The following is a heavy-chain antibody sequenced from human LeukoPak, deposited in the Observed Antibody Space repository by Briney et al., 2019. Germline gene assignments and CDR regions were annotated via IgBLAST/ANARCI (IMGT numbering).Heavy chain of an antibody. J-gene: IGHJ4*02. CDR1: GFSLTTSGVA. CDR3: AHREVKLDYFDY. CDR2: IYWDDDK. D-gene: IGHD1-1*01. Sequence: FGPTLVKPTQTLTLTCTFSGFSLTTSGVAVGWIRQPPGKALEWLALIYWDDDKRYSPSLKNRLTITKDTSKNQVVLIMTNMDPVDTATYYCAHREVKLDYFDYWGQGTLVTVSS. V-gene: IGHV2-5*02.